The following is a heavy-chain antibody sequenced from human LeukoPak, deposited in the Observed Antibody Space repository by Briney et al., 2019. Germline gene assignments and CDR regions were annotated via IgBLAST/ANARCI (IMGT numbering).Heavy chain of an antibody. CDR1: GGTFSSYA. Sequence: ASVKVSCKASGGTFSSYAISWVRQAPGQGLEWMGGIIPIFGTANYAQKFQGRVTITADESTSTAYMELSSLRSEDTAVYYCATETSGYSYGLYQKFDYWGQGTLVTVSS. D-gene: IGHD5-18*01. CDR2: IIPIFGTA. CDR3: ATETSGYSYGLYQKFDY. J-gene: IGHJ4*02. V-gene: IGHV1-69*13.